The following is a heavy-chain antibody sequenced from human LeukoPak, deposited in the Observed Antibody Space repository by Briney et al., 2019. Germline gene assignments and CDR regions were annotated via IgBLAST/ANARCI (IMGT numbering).Heavy chain of an antibody. CDR2: IGTAGDT. CDR3: ARGPAGGVLGPFDI. D-gene: IGHD2-8*02. J-gene: IGHJ3*02. V-gene: IGHV3-13*01. CDR1: GFTFSNYD. Sequence: GGSLRLPCAASGFTFSNYDMHWVRQATGKGLEWVSAIGTAGDTYSPGSVKGRFTISRENAKNSLYLQMDSLTAGDTAVYYCARGPAGGVLGPFDIWGQGTMVTVSS.